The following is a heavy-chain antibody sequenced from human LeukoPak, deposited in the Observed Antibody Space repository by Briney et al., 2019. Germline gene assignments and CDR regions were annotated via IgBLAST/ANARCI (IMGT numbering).Heavy chain of an antibody. CDR2: IFYSGST. J-gene: IGHJ3*02. CDR3: ARYTPRKRLNGLRTFDI. CDR1: GGSISIYY. D-gene: IGHD5-12*01. V-gene: IGHV4-59*01. Sequence: SETLPLPCSVSGGSISIYYWSWIRPPPGKGLEWMGYIFYSGSTHYNPSLKSRVTISEDTTKNHFSRNLTSVTAADTAVYDCARYTPRKRLNGLRTFDIWGQGTMVTVSS.